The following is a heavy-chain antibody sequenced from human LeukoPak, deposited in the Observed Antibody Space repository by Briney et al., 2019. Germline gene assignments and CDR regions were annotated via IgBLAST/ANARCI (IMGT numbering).Heavy chain of an antibody. V-gene: IGHV4-34*01. J-gene: IGHJ5*02. CDR3: ARGSSNTVGWFDP. CDR1: GGSFSGYY. D-gene: IGHD2/OR15-2a*01. Sequence: SETLSLTCAVYGGSFSGYYWSWIRQPPGKGLEWIGEINHSGSTNYNPSLKSRVTISVDTSKNQFSLKLSSVTAADTAVYYCARGSSNTVGWFDPWGQGTLVTVSS. CDR2: INHSGST.